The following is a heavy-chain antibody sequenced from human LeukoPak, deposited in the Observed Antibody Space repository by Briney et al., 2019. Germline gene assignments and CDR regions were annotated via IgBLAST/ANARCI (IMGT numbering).Heavy chain of an antibody. CDR2: ISSSGSTI. Sequence: GGSLRLSCAASGFTFSDYYMSWIRQAPGKGLEWVSYISSSGSTIYYADSVKGRFTISRDNSNNSLYLQMNSLRAEDTAVYYCVRDPASQQLGLYYFDYWGQGTLVTVSS. V-gene: IGHV3-11*04. D-gene: IGHD6-13*01. CDR1: GFTFSDYY. J-gene: IGHJ4*02. CDR3: VRDPASQQLGLYYFDY.